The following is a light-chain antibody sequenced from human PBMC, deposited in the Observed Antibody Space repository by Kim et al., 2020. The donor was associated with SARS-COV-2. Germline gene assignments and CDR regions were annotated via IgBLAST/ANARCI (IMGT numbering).Light chain of an antibody. Sequence: SYELTQTPSVSVSPGQTATVTCSGDNLGDKYICWYQQKSGQSPVLVIYQNYKRPSGIPERFSGSNSGNTATLTISGTQAMDEADYYCQAWDYSRVFGGGTQLTVL. CDR3: QAWDYSRV. CDR2: QNY. J-gene: IGLJ3*02. CDR1: NLGDKY. V-gene: IGLV3-1*01.